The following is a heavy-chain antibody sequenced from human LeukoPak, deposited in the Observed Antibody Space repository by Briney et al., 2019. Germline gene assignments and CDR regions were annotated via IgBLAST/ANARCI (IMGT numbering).Heavy chain of an antibody. Sequence: GGSLRLSCAASGFTFSSYAMNWVRQAPGKGLEWVSTISGSGGSTYYADSVKGRFTISRDNSKNTLYLQMNSLRAEDTAVYYCARLVSGNYFDYWGQGTLVTVSS. V-gene: IGHV3-23*01. CDR3: ARLVSGNYFDY. CDR2: ISGSGGST. J-gene: IGHJ4*02. CDR1: GFTFSSYA. D-gene: IGHD3-9*01.